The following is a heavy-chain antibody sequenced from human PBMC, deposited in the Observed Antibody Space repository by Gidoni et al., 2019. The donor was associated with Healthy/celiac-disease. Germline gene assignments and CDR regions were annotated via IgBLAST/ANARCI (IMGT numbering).Heavy chain of an antibody. J-gene: IGHJ4*02. Sequence: EVQLLESGGGLVQPGGSLRLSCAASGFTFSSYAMSWVRQSPGKGLEWVSAISGSGGSTYYADSVKGRFTSSRDNSKSTLYLQMNSLRAEDTAVYYCAKDPIVATDYWGQGTLVTVSS. CDR2: ISGSGGST. CDR3: AKDPIVATDY. CDR1: GFTFSSYA. D-gene: IGHD5-12*01. V-gene: IGHV3-23*01.